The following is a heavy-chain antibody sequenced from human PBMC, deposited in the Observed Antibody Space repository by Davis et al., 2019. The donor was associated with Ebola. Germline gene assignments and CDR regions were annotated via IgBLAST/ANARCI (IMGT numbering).Heavy chain of an antibody. CDR3: ATVRYDLGQAY. CDR1: GFTFDDYA. D-gene: IGHD1-14*01. J-gene: IGHJ4*02. CDR2: ISWNSGSI. Sequence: GGSLRLSCAASGFTFDDYAMHWVRQAPGKGLEWVSGISWNSGSIGYADSVKGRFTISRDNAKSSLYLQMNSLRVDDTAVYYCATVRYDLGQAYWGQGTLVTVSS. V-gene: IGHV3-9*01.